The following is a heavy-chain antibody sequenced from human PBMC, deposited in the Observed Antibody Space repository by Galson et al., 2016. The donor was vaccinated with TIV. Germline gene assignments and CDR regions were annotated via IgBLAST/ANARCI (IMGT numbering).Heavy chain of an antibody. CDR2: IIPIFGTA. J-gene: IGHJ6*03. D-gene: IGHD5-18*01. V-gene: IGHV1-69*13. CDR3: ARSEYSYGKYYYYYYMDV. CDR1: GGTFSSYA. Sequence: SVKVSCKASGGTFSSYAISWVRQAPGQGLEWMGGIIPIFGTANYAQKFHGRVTITADESTSTAYMGLSSLRSEDTAVFYCARSEYSYGKYYYYYYMDVWGKGTTVIVSS.